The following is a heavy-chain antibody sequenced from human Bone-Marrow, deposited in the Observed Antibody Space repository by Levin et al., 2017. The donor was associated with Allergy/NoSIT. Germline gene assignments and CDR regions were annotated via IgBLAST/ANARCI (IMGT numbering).Heavy chain of an antibody. CDR3: ARGGDLSAPYYFDY. Sequence: SQTLSLTCTVSGGSTSTSYWSWIRQPPGKGLDWIGYIHYSGSTNYNPSLKSRVTISLDTSNNQFSLRLSSVTAADTAVYYCARGGDLSAPYYFDYWGQGTLVTVSS. D-gene: IGHD3-16*01. CDR1: GGSTSTSY. V-gene: IGHV4-59*01. J-gene: IGHJ4*02. CDR2: IHYSGST.